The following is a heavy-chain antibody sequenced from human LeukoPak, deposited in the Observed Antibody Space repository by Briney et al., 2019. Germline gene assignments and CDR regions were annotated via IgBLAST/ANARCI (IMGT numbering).Heavy chain of an antibody. J-gene: IGHJ3*02. D-gene: IGHD1-7*01. CDR2: IKKDGGEK. CDR3: ARQETSNYNGAFDI. Sequence: GGSLRLSCAASGLTFNSYWMSWVRQAPGKGLEWVANIKKDGGEKYYVDSVKGRFTISRDNAKNSLYQQMNSLRADDTAVYYCARQETSNYNGAFDIWGQGTMVTVSS. V-gene: IGHV3-7*01. CDR1: GLTFNSYW.